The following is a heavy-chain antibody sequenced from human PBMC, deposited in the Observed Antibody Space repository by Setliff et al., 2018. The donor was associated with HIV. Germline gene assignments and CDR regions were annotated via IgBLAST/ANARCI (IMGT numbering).Heavy chain of an antibody. V-gene: IGHV3-21*01. D-gene: IGHD2-15*01. CDR1: GFTFSSYG. CDR3: ARARYCTGASCNDAFDI. J-gene: IGHJ3*02. Sequence: PGGSLRLSCAASGFTFSSYGMNWVRQAPGKGLEWVSSISSTSSYIYYADSVKGRFTISRDNAKNSLYLQMNSLRAEDTAVYYCARARYCTGASCNDAFDIWGQGTGVTVSS. CDR2: ISSTSSYI.